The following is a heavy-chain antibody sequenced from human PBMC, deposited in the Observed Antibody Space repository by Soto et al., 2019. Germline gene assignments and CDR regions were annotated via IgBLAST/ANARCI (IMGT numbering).Heavy chain of an antibody. CDR1: GGSISRGGYY. CDR2: IYYSGST. CDR3: ARDRVTMVRGVISAYYYGMDV. J-gene: IGHJ6*02. D-gene: IGHD3-10*01. Sequence: SETLSLTCTVSGGSISRGGYYWSWIRQHPGKGLEWIGYIYYSGSTYYNPSLKSRVTISVDTSKNQFSLKLSSVTAADTAVYYCARDRVTMVRGVISAYYYGMDVWGQGTTVTVSS. V-gene: IGHV4-31*03.